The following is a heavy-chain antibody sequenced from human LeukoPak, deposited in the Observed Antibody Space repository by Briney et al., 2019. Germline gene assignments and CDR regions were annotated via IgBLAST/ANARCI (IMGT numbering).Heavy chain of an antibody. J-gene: IGHJ5*02. Sequence: SETLSLTCTVSGGSVSSGIYYWSWIRQPPGKGLEWIGDIYDSGSTNYSPSLKSRVTISVDTSKNQFSLKLSSVTAADTAVYYCARGLNPTDWFDPWGQGTLVTVSS. V-gene: IGHV4-61*01. CDR1: GGSVSSGIYY. CDR3: ARGLNPTDWFDP. D-gene: IGHD1-14*01. CDR2: IYDSGST.